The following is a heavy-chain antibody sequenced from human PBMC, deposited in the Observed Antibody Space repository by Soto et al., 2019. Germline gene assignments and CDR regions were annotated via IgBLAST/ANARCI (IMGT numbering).Heavy chain of an antibody. J-gene: IGHJ4*02. CDR2: IWYDGSNK. CDR3: ARASYDLWSSSFDY. Sequence: QVQLVESGGGVVQPGRSLRLSCAASGFTFSGYDMHWVRQAPGKGLEWVAVIWYDGSNKYYADSVKGRFTISRDNSKNTLYLQMNSLRAEDTALYYCARASYDLWSSSFDYWGQGTLVTVSA. V-gene: IGHV3-33*01. CDR1: GFTFSGYD. D-gene: IGHD3-3*01.